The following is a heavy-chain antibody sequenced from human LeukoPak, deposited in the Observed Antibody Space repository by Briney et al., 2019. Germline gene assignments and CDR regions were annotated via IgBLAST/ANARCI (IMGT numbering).Heavy chain of an antibody. Sequence: GGSLRLSCAASGFTFSDYYMSWIRQAPGKGLEWVSYISGSSGTIYYGDSVKGRFSISRDNAKNSLYLQMNSLRAEDTAVYYCARVYYYDSPTPDYWGQGTLVTVSS. D-gene: IGHD3-22*01. CDR1: GFTFSDYY. J-gene: IGHJ4*02. V-gene: IGHV3-11*01. CDR2: ISGSSGTI. CDR3: ARVYYYDSPTPDY.